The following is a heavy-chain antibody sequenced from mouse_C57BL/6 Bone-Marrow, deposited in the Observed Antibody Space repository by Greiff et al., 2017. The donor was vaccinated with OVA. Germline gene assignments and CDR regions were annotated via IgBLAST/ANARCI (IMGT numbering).Heavy chain of an antibody. Sequence: DVKLVESGGDLVKPGGSLKLSCAASGFTFSSYGMSWVRQTPDKRLEWVATISSGGSYTYYPDSVKGRFTISRDNAKNTLYLQMSSLKSEDTAMYYCARLLYYDYDWFAYWGQGTLVTVSA. J-gene: IGHJ3*01. CDR2: ISSGGSYT. CDR1: GFTFSSYG. D-gene: IGHD2-4*01. V-gene: IGHV5-6*02. CDR3: ARLLYYDYDWFAY.